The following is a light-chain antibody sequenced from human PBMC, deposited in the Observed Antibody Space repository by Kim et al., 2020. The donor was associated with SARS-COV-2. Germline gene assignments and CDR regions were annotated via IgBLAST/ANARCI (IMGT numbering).Light chain of an antibody. Sequence: SASTGDRVTITCRASQGISSYLAWYQQKPGKAPKLLIYAASTLQSGVPSRFSGSGSGTDFTLTISCLQSEDFASYYCQQYHSFPYSFGQGTKLEI. CDR3: QQYHSFPYS. V-gene: IGKV1-8*01. CDR1: QGISSY. J-gene: IGKJ2*03. CDR2: AAS.